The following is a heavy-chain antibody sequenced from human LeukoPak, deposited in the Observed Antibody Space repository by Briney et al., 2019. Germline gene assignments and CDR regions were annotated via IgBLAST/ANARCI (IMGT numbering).Heavy chain of an antibody. V-gene: IGHV3-21*01. Sequence: GGSLRLSCAASGFTFSSYSMNWVRQAPGKGLEWVSSISSSSSYIYYADSVKGRFTISRDNAKNSLYLQMNSLRAEDTAVYYCARDFLPGYDYGDLDAFDIWGQGTMVTVSS. CDR3: ARDFLPGYDYGDLDAFDI. J-gene: IGHJ3*02. CDR2: ISSSSSYI. CDR1: GFTFSSYS. D-gene: IGHD4-17*01.